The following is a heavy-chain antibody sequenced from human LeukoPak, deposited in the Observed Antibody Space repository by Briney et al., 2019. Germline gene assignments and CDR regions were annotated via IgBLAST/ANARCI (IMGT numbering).Heavy chain of an antibody. CDR2: ISSSSSYI. J-gene: IGHJ6*03. CDR1: GFTFSDYY. V-gene: IGHV3-11*06. CDR3: ARDLDYYYMDV. Sequence: PGGSLRLSCAASGFTFSDYYMSWIRQAPGKGLEWVSSISSSSSYIYYADSVKGRFTISRGNAKNSLYLQMNSLRAEDTAVYYCARDLDYYYMDVWGKGTTVTVS.